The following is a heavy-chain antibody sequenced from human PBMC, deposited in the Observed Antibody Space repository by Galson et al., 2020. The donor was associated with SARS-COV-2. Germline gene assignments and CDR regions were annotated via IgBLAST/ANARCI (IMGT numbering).Heavy chain of an antibody. CDR1: GFTFNSYT. CDR2: ISGSATGT. J-gene: IGHJ6*02. Sequence: GESLKISCAASGFTFNSYTMNWVRQAPGKGLEWVSAISGSATGTYYATSVKGRFTISRDNLKNTVYLQMNGLRAEDTAVYYCARDRGGTDDCWRGYFAYYGMDVWGQGTTVTVSS. V-gene: IGHV3-23*01. D-gene: IGHD3-3*01. CDR3: ARDRGGTDDCWRGYFAYYGMDV.